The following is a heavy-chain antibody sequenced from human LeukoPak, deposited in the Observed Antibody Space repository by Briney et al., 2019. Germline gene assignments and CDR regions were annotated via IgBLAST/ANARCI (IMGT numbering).Heavy chain of an antibody. V-gene: IGHV3-30-3*01. CDR3: ARSERSLEWLWYFDY. Sequence: GGSLRLSCAASGFTFSSYAMHWVRQAPGKGLEWVAVISYDGSNKYYADSVKGRFTISRDNSKNTLYLQMNSLRAEDTAVYYCARSERSLEWLWYFDYWGQGTLVTVSS. D-gene: IGHD3-3*01. J-gene: IGHJ4*02. CDR1: GFTFSSYA. CDR2: ISYDGSNK.